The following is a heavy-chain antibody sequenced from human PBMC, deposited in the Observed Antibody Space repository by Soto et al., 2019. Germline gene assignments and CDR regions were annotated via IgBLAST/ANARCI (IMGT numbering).Heavy chain of an antibody. CDR2: IKQDGSEK. D-gene: IGHD2-15*01. CDR3: ARSVVVVAATYPYYFDY. Sequence: GGSLRLSCAASGFTFSSYWMSWVRQAPGKGLEWVANIKQDGSEKYYVDSVKGRFTISRDNAKNSLYLQMNSLRAEDTAVYYCARSVVVVAATYPYYFDYWGPGTLVTVSS. J-gene: IGHJ4*02. V-gene: IGHV3-7*01. CDR1: GFTFSSYW.